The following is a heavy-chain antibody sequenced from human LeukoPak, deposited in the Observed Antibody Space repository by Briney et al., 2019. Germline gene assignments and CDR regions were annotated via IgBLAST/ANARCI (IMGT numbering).Heavy chain of an antibody. J-gene: IGHJ3*02. CDR3: TRVSGSYFNANAFDI. V-gene: IGHV6-1*01. CDR2: TYYRSRWYN. D-gene: IGHD1-26*01. Sequence: SQTLSLTCALSGDIFSSNSAAWHWIRQSPSRGLDWLERTYYRSRWYNDYAVSVESRIAINPDTSKNQVSLQLNSVTPEDTAVYYCTRVSGSYFNANAFDIWGQGTMVTVSS. CDR1: GDIFSSNSAA.